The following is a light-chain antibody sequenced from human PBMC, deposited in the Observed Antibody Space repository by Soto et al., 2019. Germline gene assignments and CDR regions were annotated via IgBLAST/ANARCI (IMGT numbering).Light chain of an antibody. CDR2: EVS. CDR3: SSFTSSNTCV. Sequence: QSALTQPPSVSGSPGQSVTISCTGTSSDVGSYNRVSWYQQPPGTAPKLMIYEVSNRPSGVPDRFFGSKSGNTASLTISGLQAEDEADYYCSSFTSSNTCVFGGGTKLTVL. CDR1: SSDVGSYNR. V-gene: IGLV2-18*02. J-gene: IGLJ3*02.